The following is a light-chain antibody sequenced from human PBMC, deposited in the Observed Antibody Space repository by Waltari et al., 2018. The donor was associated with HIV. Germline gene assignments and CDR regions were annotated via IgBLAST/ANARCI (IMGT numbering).Light chain of an antibody. CDR3: CSYAISRTSVI. J-gene: IGLJ2*01. CDR1: STDVGSYDL. CDR2: EVT. V-gene: IGLV2-23*02. Sequence: QSALTQPASVSGSPGQSITISCTGTSTDVGSYDLVSRYQQHSGKAPKLLIFEVTKRPSGTSDRFSGSKSGNTASLTISGLQAEDEADYYCCSYAISRTSVIFGGGTRVAV.